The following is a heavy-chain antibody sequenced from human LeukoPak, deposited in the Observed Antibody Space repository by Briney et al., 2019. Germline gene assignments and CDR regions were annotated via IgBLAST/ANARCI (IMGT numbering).Heavy chain of an antibody. D-gene: IGHD1-14*01. CDR1: GGSISSYY. CDR3: ARAGGHYFDY. J-gene: IGHJ4*02. Sequence: SETLSLTCTVSGGSISSYYWSWIRQPPGKGLEWIGCIYYSGSTNYNPSLKSRVTISVDTSKNQFSLKLSSVTAADTAVYYCARAGGHYFDYWGQGTLVTVSS. CDR2: IYYSGST. V-gene: IGHV4-59*08.